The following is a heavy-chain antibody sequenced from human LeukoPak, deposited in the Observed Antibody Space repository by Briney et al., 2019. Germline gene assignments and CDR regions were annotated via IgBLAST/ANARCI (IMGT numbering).Heavy chain of an antibody. CDR2: IYYSGST. V-gene: IGHV4-38-2*02. D-gene: IGHD6-13*01. CDR3: ARRRKAAAGSYGMDV. Sequence: SETLSLTCTVSGYSISSGYYWGWIRQPPGKGLEWIGYIYYSGSTNYNPSLKSRVTISVDTSKNQFSLKLSSVTAADTAVYYCARRRKAAAGSYGMDVWGQGTTVTVSS. J-gene: IGHJ6*02. CDR1: GYSISSGYY.